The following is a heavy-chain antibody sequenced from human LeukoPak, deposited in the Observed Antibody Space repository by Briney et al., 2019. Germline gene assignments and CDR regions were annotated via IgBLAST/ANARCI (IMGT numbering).Heavy chain of an antibody. D-gene: IGHD2-15*01. Sequence: SQTLSLTCTVSGDSISSDTYYWSWIRQPAGKGLEWIGRIYTSGSTNYNPSLKSRVTISVDTSKNQFSLKLTSVTAADTAVYYCAKEGSGRLRNWFDPWGQGTLVTVSS. CDR1: GDSISSDTYY. CDR3: AKEGSGRLRNWFDP. J-gene: IGHJ5*02. CDR2: IYTSGST. V-gene: IGHV4-61*02.